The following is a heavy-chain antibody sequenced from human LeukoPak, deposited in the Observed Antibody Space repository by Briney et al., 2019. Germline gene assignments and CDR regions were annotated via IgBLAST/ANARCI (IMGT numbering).Heavy chain of an antibody. J-gene: IGHJ4*02. D-gene: IGHD3-10*01. Sequence: GGSLRLSCAASGFTFSSYAMSWVRQAPGKGLEWVSAISGSGGSTYYADSVKGRFTISRDNSKNTLYLQMNSLRAEDTAVYYCAKVPSPYYYRSGNFDYWGQGTLVTVSS. CDR3: AKVPSPYYYRSGNFDY. CDR2: ISGSGGST. CDR1: GFTFSSYA. V-gene: IGHV3-23*01.